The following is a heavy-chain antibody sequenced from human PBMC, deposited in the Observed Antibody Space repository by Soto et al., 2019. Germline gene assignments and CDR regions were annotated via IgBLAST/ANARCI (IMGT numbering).Heavy chain of an antibody. CDR3: AKPPRLTRGLYDY. V-gene: IGHV3-23*01. CDR2: ISGSGGST. J-gene: IGHJ4*02. D-gene: IGHD2-8*01. Sequence: GGSLRLSCAASGFTFSSYAMSWVRQAPGKGLEWVSAISGSGGSTYYAGSVKGRFTISRDNSKNTLYLQMNSLRAEDTAVYYCAKPPRLTRGLYDYWGQGTLVTVSS. CDR1: GFTFSSYA.